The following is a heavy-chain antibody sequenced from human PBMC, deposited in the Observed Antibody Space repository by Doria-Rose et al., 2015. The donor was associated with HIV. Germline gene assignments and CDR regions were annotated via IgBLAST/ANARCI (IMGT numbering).Heavy chain of an antibody. V-gene: IGHV3-53*01. CDR1: GFTVSSNY. Sequence: LRLSCAASGFTVSSNYMSWVRQAPGKGLEWVSVIYSDGRTYYADSVKGRFTVSRDNSKNTLYLQINSLRAEDTAVYYCARDQFQSWAYWGQGTLVTVSS. D-gene: IGHD3-16*01. CDR3: ARDQFQSWAY. J-gene: IGHJ4*02. CDR2: IYSDGRT.